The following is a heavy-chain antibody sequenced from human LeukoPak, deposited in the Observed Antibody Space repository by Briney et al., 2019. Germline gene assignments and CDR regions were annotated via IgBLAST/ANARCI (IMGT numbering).Heavy chain of an antibody. CDR1: GFTFSSYA. Sequence: GGSLRLSCAASGFTFSSYAMSWVRQAPGKGLEWVSAISGSGGSTYYADSVKGRFTISRDNAKNSLYLQMNSLRAEDTAVYYCARDAEYSSGWYALYWGQGTLVTVSS. J-gene: IGHJ4*02. CDR3: ARDAEYSSGWYALY. V-gene: IGHV3-23*01. D-gene: IGHD6-19*01. CDR2: ISGSGGST.